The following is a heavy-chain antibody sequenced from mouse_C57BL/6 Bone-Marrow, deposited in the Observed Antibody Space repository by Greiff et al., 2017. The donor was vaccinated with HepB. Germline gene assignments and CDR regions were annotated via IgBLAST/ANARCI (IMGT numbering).Heavy chain of an antibody. CDR1: GYTFTDYT. V-gene: IGHV1-78*01. D-gene: IGHD1-1*01. Sequence: QVQLQQSDAELVKPGASVKISCKASGYTFTDYTIHWMKQRPEQGLEWIGYIYPRDGSTKYNEKFKGKATLTADKSSSTAYMQLNSLTSEDSAVYFFARDYYGSSTGWYFDVWGKGTTVTVSS. J-gene: IGHJ1*03. CDR3: ARDYYGSSTGWYFDV. CDR2: IYPRDGST.